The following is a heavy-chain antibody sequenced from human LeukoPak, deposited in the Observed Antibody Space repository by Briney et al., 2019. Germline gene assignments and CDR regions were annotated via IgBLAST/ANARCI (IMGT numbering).Heavy chain of an antibody. CDR3: ARDPYVWVPAAILNYYYGMDV. CDR1: GGSFSGYY. V-gene: IGHV4-34*01. Sequence: SETLSLTCAVYGGSFSGYYWSWIRQPPGKGLEWIGEINHSGSTNYNPSLKSRVTISVDTSKNQFSLKLSSVTAADTAVYYCARDPYVWVPAAILNYYYGMDVWGQGTTVTVSS. D-gene: IGHD2-2*02. J-gene: IGHJ6*02. CDR2: INHSGST.